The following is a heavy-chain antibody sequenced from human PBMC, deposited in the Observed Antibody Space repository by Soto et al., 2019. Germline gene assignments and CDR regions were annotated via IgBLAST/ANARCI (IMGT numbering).Heavy chain of an antibody. V-gene: IGHV3-53*01. D-gene: IGHD2-21*02. CDR3: ASSAIGGNSGKTERSFDY. Sequence: GGSLRLSCAASGFTVSSNYMSWVRQAPGKGLEWVSVIYSSGSTYYADSVKGRFTISRDNSKNTPYLQMNSLRAEDTAVYYCASSAIGGNSGKTERSFDYWGQGTLVTVSS. CDR1: GFTVSSNY. CDR2: IYSSGST. J-gene: IGHJ4*02.